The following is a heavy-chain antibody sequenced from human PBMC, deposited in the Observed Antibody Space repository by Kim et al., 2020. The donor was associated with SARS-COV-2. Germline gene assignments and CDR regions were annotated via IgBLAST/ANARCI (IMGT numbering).Heavy chain of an antibody. CDR3: ARGHYISGYNY. CDR2: INPNSDGT. V-gene: IGHV1-2*02. Sequence: ASVKVSCKASGYTFSDYYMHWVRQAPGQGLEWMGWINPNSDGTNYAQKFQGRVTMTRDTSISTAYMELTRLRSDDTAVYYCARGHYISGYNYWGQGTTVTVSS. J-gene: IGHJ6*02. D-gene: IGHD3-22*01. CDR1: GYTFSDYY.